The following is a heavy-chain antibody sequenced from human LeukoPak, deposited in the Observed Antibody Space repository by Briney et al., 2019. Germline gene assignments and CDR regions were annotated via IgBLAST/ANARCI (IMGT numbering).Heavy chain of an antibody. J-gene: IGHJ4*02. Sequence: ASVKVSCKASGYTFTSYAMHWVRQAPGQRLEWMGWINAGNGNTKYSQKFQGRVTITRDTSVSTAYMELSSLRSEDTAVYYCARESGELVYYFDYWGQGTLVTVSS. CDR2: INAGNGNT. V-gene: IGHV1-3*01. CDR3: ARESGELVYYFDY. CDR1: GYTFTSYA. D-gene: IGHD1-26*01.